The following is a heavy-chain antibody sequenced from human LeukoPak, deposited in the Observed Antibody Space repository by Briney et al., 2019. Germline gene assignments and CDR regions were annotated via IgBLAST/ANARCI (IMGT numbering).Heavy chain of an antibody. V-gene: IGHV4-4*02. CDR2: MYHSGST. J-gene: IGHJ6*02. D-gene: IGHD3-9*01. CDR1: GDFISSSNW. CDR3: ARGGYDILTGFYYYYGMDV. Sequence: SETLSLTCAVSGDFISSSNWWSWVRQPPGKGLEWIGEMYHSGSTNYNPSLKSRVTISLDKSKNQFSLKLSSVTAADTAVYYCARGGYDILTGFYYYYGMDVWGQGTTVTVSS.